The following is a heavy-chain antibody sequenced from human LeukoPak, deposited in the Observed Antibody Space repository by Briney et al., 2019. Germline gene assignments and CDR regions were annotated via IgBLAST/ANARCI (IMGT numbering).Heavy chain of an antibody. D-gene: IGHD3-22*01. CDR2: ISYDGSNK. J-gene: IGHJ4*02. CDR1: GFTFSSYG. V-gene: IGHV3-30*18. Sequence: GRSLRLSCAASGFTFSSYGMHWVRQAPGKGLEWVAIISYDGSNKYYADSVKGRFTISRDNSKNTLYLRMNSLRAEDTAVYYCAKERPSSGYFDYFDYWGQGTLVTVSS. CDR3: AKERPSSGYFDYFDY.